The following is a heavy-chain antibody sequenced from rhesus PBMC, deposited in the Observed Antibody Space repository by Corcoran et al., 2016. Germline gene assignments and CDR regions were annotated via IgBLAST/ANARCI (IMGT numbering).Heavy chain of an antibody. Sequence: QVQLQESGPGLVMPSETLSLTCAGPGGSISSSYWSWIRQAPGKGLEGIGRIDSSGSTYYNPSLKSRVTLSVDTSKNQLSLKLPSVTAADTAVYYCARCDSWGAFDFWGQGLRVTVSS. J-gene: IGHJ3*01. CDR1: GGSISSSY. V-gene: IGHV4S11*01. CDR3: ARCDSWGAFDF. D-gene: IGHD1-1*01. CDR2: IDSSGST.